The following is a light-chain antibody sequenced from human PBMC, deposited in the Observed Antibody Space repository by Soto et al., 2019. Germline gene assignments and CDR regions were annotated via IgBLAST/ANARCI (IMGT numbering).Light chain of an antibody. CDR2: DAS. CDR1: QSISNW. Sequence: DIQMTQSPSTLSASVGDRVTITCRASQSISNWLAWYQQKPGKAPKLLIYDASSLESGVPSRFSGSGSGTEFTLTISSLQPDDFATYYCKQYNSYSALTFGGGTKVDIK. J-gene: IGKJ4*01. V-gene: IGKV1-5*01. CDR3: KQYNSYSALT.